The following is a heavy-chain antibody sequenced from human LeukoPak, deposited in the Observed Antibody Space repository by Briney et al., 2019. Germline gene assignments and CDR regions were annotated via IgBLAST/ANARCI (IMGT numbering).Heavy chain of an antibody. Sequence: GGSLRLSCTASGFTFSNFWMGWVRQAPGKGLEWVSAISGSGGSTYYADSVKGRFTISRDNSKNTLYLQMNSLRAEDTAVYYCAKDQGYCSSTSCSRSAFDIWGQGTMVTVSS. CDR1: GFTFSNFW. CDR2: ISGSGGST. J-gene: IGHJ3*02. D-gene: IGHD2-2*01. CDR3: AKDQGYCSSTSCSRSAFDI. V-gene: IGHV3-23*01.